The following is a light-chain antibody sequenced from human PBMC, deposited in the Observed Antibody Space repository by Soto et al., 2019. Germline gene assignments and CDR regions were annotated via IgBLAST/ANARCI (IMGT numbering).Light chain of an antibody. CDR3: LQDYNYPRT. Sequence: AIQMTQSPSSLSESVGDRVTITCRASQDIRNDLVWYQQKPGKAPKLLIFAASRLPSGVPSRFSGNRSGTDFTHAISSLQPEDFADYYCLQDYNYPRTFGQGTKVEIK. V-gene: IGKV1-6*01. CDR2: AAS. J-gene: IGKJ1*01. CDR1: QDIRND.